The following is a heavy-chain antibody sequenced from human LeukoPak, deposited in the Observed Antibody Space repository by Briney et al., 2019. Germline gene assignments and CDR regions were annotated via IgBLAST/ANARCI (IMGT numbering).Heavy chain of an antibody. D-gene: IGHD3-9*01. CDR1: GFTFSTYS. Sequence: GGSLRLSCAASGFTFSTYSMNWVRQAPGRGLEWVSSISSSSSYIYYADSVKGRFTISRDNAKNSLYLQMNSLRAEDAALYYCSRGVADDILTGYIYYFDYWGQGTLVTVSS. CDR2: ISSSSSYI. CDR3: SRGVADDILTGYIYYFDY. V-gene: IGHV3-21*01. J-gene: IGHJ4*02.